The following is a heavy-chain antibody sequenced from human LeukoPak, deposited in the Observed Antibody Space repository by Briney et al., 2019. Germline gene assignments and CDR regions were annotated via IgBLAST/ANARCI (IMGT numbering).Heavy chain of an antibody. CDR2: IKGDGSVQ. Sequence: GGSLRLSCVASGFTFSTSWMNWVRQAPGKGLEWVANIKGDGSVQSYVDSVRGRFTISRDNSKNELFLQMNSLRVEDTAVYHCVRLLPASRHYFDYWGQGTLVTVSS. D-gene: IGHD6-6*01. V-gene: IGHV3-7*05. CDR1: GFTFSTSW. J-gene: IGHJ4*02. CDR3: VRLLPASRHYFDY.